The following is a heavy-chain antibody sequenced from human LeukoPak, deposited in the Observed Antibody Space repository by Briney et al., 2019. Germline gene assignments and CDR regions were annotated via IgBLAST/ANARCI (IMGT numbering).Heavy chain of an antibody. Sequence: ASVKVSCKASGYTFTGYYMHWVRQAPGQGLEWMGWINPNSGGTNYAQKFQGRVTMTRDTSISTAYMELSRLRSDDTAVYYCARNYDFWSGYWVDPWGQGTLSPSPQ. D-gene: IGHD3-3*01. J-gene: IGHJ5*02. V-gene: IGHV1-2*02. CDR3: ARNYDFWSGYWVDP. CDR1: GYTFTGYY. CDR2: INPNSGGT.